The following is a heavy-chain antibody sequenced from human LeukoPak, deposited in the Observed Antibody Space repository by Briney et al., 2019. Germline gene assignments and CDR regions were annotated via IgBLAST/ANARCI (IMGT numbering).Heavy chain of an antibody. D-gene: IGHD6-19*01. CDR3: AKEVQWLVLNGLFDY. Sequence: GGSLRLSCAASVFTVSSNYMSWVRQAPGKGLEWVVVIYSGGSTYYADSVKGRFTISRDNSKNTLYLQMNSLRAEDTAVYYCAKEVQWLVLNGLFDYWGQGTRVTVSS. J-gene: IGHJ4*02. V-gene: IGHV3-66*01. CDR2: IYSGGST. CDR1: VFTVSSNY.